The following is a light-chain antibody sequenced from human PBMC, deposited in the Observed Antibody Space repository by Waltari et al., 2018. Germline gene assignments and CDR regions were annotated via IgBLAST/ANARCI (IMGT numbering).Light chain of an antibody. CDR1: SANVGTNS. V-gene: IGLV1-47*02. CDR2: SDN. J-gene: IGLJ3*02. CDR3: ATWDERLTGFWV. Sequence: QSVLTQPPSASGTPAQTVTLSCSGGSANVGTNSVSWFKQLPGVAPERLLYSDNQRPPGVPDRFSGSRSGTSASLAISGLRSDDEADYYCATWDERLTGFWVFGGGTRLTV.